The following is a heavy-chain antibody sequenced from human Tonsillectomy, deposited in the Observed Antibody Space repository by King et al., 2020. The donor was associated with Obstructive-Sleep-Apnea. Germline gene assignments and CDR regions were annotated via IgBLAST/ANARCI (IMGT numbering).Heavy chain of an antibody. V-gene: IGHV1-24*01. Sequence: VQLVQSGAEVKKPGASVKVSCKVSGYTLTELSMHWVRQAPGKGLEWMGGFDPEDGERIYAQKFQGRVTMTEDTSTDTAYMELSSLRSEDTAVYYCATDLKGKITMVRGVLNPHFDYWGQGTLVTVSS. D-gene: IGHD3-10*01. CDR1: GYTLTELS. CDR2: FDPEDGER. CDR3: ATDLKGKITMVRGVLNPHFDY. J-gene: IGHJ4*02.